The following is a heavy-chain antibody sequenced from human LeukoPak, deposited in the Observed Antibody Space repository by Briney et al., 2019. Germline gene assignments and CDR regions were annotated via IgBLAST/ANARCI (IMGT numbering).Heavy chain of an antibody. CDR1: GFTFSSYA. D-gene: IGHD4-17*01. J-gene: IGHJ5*02. V-gene: IGHV3-23*01. Sequence: GGSLRLSCAASGFTFSSYAMRWVRQAAGKGLEWVSAISGSGGSTYYADSVKGRFTISRDNSKNTLYLQMNSLRAEDTAVYYCAKDFGDYVGWFDPWGQGTLVTVSS. CDR3: AKDFGDYVGWFDP. CDR2: ISGSGGST.